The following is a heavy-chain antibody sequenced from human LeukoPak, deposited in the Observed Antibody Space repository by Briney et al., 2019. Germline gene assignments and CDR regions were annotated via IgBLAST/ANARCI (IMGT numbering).Heavy chain of an antibody. CDR1: GGSISSYY. Sequence: PSGTLSLTCTVSGGSISSYYWSWIRQPPGKGLEWVGYIYYSGSTNYNPSLKSRVTISVDTSKNQFSLKLSSVTAADTAVYYSARRHSSGWSPIDYWGQGTLVTVSS. J-gene: IGHJ4*02. V-gene: IGHV4-59*08. D-gene: IGHD6-19*01. CDR3: ARRHSSGWSPIDY. CDR2: IYYSGST.